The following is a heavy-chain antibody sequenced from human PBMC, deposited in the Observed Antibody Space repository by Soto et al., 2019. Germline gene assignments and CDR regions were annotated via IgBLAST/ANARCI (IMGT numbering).Heavy chain of an antibody. CDR2: IHPGDATT. J-gene: IGHJ5*02. CDR1: GYTFDSYY. D-gene: IGHD3-9*01. V-gene: IGHV1-46*02. Sequence: QVQLVQSGAEVKKPGASVKVSCKASGYTFDSYYIHWVRQAPGQGLEWMGLIHPGDATTSFAQKFRGRVTVTRDTSTNTVYMEMSSLRSEDTAVYYCASLVRDWYPWGQGTLVIVSS. CDR3: ASLVRDWYP.